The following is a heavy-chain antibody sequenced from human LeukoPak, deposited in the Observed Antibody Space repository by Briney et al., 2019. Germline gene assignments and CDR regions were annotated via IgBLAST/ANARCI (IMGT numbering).Heavy chain of an antibody. V-gene: IGHV4-31*03. CDR1: GGSISSGGYY. CDR2: IYYSGST. D-gene: IGHD6-19*01. CDR3: ARGSGWYRVDY. J-gene: IGHJ4*02. Sequence: SQTLSLTCTVSGGSISSGGYYWSWIRQHPGKGVEWIGYIYYSGSTYYNPSLKSRVTISVDTSKNQFSLKLSSVTAADTAVYHCARGSGWYRVDYWGQGTLVTVSS.